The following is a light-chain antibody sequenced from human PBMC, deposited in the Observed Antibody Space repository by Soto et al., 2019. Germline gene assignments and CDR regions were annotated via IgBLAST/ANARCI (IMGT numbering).Light chain of an antibody. CDR2: EVS. CDR1: RSNIGAGYD. V-gene: IGLV1-40*01. J-gene: IGLJ2*01. CDR3: SSYTGSSTLV. Sequence: QSVLTQPPSVSGAPGQRVTISCTGSRSNIGAGYDVHWYQQLPGTAPKLMIYEVSYRPSGVSNRFSGSKSGNTASLTISGLQAEDEADYYCSSYTGSSTLVFGGGTKLTVL.